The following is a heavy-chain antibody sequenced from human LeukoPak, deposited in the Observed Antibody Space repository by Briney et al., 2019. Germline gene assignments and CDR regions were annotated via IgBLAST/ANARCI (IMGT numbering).Heavy chain of an antibody. Sequence: APVKVSCKASGYTFTSYGISWVRQAPGQGLEWMGWISACNGNTNYAQKLQGRATMTTDTSTSTAYMELRSLRSDDTAVYYCARRTLSGYYLEYDYWGQGTLVTVSS. D-gene: IGHD3-22*01. V-gene: IGHV1-18*01. CDR1: GYTFTSYG. CDR3: ARRTLSGYYLEYDY. CDR2: ISACNGNT. J-gene: IGHJ4*02.